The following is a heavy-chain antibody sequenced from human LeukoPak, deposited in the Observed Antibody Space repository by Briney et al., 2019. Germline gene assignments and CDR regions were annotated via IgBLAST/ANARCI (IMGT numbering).Heavy chain of an antibody. D-gene: IGHD6-19*01. CDR1: GFTFSSNA. CDR2: IIVSGGRT. J-gene: IGHJ4*02. V-gene: IGHV3-23*01. CDR3: AKDQPRSGWAFDY. Sequence: PGGSLRLSCAASGFTFSSNAMSWVRQAPGKGLEWVSAIIVSGGRTYYADSVKGRFTISRDNSKNTLYLQMNSLRAEDTAVYYCAKDQPRSGWAFDYWDQGTQVTVSS.